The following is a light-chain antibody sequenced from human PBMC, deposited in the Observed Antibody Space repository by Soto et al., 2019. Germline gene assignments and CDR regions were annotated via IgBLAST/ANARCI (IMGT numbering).Light chain of an antibody. V-gene: IGKV3-15*01. Sequence: EMVMTQSPVTLSVSPGERATLSSRASQSVSSNLAWYQQKPGQAPRLLTYGASTRATGIPARFCGSGSGTEFTHTISIMQSEDFAVHYWQQYNNWPPYSFGQGTQLVIK. J-gene: IGKJ2*01. CDR1: QSVSSN. CDR2: GAS. CDR3: QQYNNWPPYS.